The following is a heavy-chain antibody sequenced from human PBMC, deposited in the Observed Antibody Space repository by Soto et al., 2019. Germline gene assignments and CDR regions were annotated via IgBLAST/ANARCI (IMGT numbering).Heavy chain of an antibody. Sequence: SDTLSLTCAVSGGSISSGGSSWSWIRQSPGKGLEWIGNIYHSGSTSYNPSLKSRVTMSVDRSKNQFSLKLRSVTAADTAVYYCARVPYNWNYNYYYNMDVWGQGTTVTVSS. CDR2: IYHSGST. V-gene: IGHV4-30-2*06. D-gene: IGHD1-20*01. J-gene: IGHJ6*02. CDR1: GGSISSGGSS. CDR3: ARVPYNWNYNYYYNMDV.